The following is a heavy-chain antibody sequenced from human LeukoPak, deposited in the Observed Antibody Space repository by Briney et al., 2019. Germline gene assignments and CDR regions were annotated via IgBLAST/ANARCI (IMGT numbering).Heavy chain of an antibody. J-gene: IGHJ4*02. D-gene: IGHD2-21*01. CDR2: SGSP. CDR3: TTYYVGEGGRGH. V-gene: IGHV4-59*10. Sequence: GLEWIGHSGSPSYNPSLKSRVMISIDTSKNQFSLKVSTVTAADTAVYYCTTYYVGEGGRGHWGPGTLVTVSS.